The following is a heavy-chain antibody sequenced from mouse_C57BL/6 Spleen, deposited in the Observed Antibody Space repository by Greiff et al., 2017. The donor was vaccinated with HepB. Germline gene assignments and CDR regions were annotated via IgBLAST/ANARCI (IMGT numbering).Heavy chain of an antibody. D-gene: IGHD2-4*01. V-gene: IGHV5-6*01. CDR3: ARLDDYGFAY. Sequence: EVMLVESGGDLVKPGGSLKLSCAASGFTFSSYGMSWVRQTPDKRLEWVATISSGGSYTYYPDSVKGRFTISRDNAKNTLYLQMSSLKSEDTAMYYCARLDDYGFAYWGQGTLVTVSA. CDR1: GFTFSSYG. CDR2: ISSGGSYT. J-gene: IGHJ3*01.